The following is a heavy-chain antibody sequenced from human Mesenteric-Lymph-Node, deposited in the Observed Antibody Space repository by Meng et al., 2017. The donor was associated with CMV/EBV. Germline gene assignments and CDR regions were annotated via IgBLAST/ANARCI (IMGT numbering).Heavy chain of an antibody. CDR2: MSPISGDA. CDR1: GYTFTSYD. J-gene: IGHJ4*02. CDR3: AKSPVGEGVFDS. D-gene: IGHD3-16*01. Sequence: ASVKVSCKASGYTFTSYDINWVRQATGQGLEWMGWMSPISGDAGYAQKFQGRVTITRNTSISTAYMELSSLRSEDTAVYYCAKSPVGEGVFDSWGQATLVTVSS. V-gene: IGHV1-8*03.